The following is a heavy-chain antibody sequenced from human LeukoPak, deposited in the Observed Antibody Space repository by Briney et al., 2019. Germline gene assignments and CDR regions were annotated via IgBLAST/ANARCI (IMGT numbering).Heavy chain of an antibody. D-gene: IGHD2-8*02. Sequence: PSETLSLTCAVYGGSFSGCYWSWIRQPPGKGLEWIGEINHSGSTNYNPSLKSRVTISVDTSKNQFSLNLSSVTATDTAVYYCARRGTGGRSFDIWGQGTMVTVSS. CDR1: GGSFSGCY. CDR3: ARRGTGGRSFDI. CDR2: INHSGST. V-gene: IGHV4-34*01. J-gene: IGHJ3*02.